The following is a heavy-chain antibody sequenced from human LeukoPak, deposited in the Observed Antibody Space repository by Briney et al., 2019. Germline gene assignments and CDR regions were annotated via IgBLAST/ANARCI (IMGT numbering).Heavy chain of an antibody. CDR3: ARHRSYGDHYYFDY. Sequence: PSETLSLTCTVSGGSISSYYWSWIRQPPGKGLEWIGYIYYSGSTNYNPSLKSRVTISVDTSKNQFSLKLSSVTAADTAVYYCARHRSYGDHYYFDYWGQGTLVTVSS. D-gene: IGHD4-17*01. CDR2: IYYSGST. CDR1: GGSISSYY. J-gene: IGHJ4*02. V-gene: IGHV4-59*08.